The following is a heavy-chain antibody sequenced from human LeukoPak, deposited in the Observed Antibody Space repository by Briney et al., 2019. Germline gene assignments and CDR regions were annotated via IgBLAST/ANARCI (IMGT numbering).Heavy chain of an antibody. CDR1: GGSIGSYY. Sequence: SETLSLTCTVSGGSIGSYYWSWIRQPPGKGLEWIGYIFYSGTTNYNPSLKSRVTISLDTSKNQFSLSLTSVTAADTAVYYCARDSPYSSVLPRGGFDYWGQGTLVTVSS. V-gene: IGHV4-59*01. D-gene: IGHD3-22*01. CDR3: ARDSPYSSVLPRGGFDY. J-gene: IGHJ4*02. CDR2: IFYSGTT.